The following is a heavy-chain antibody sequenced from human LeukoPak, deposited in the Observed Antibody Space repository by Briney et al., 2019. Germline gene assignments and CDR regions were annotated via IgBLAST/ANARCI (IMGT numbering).Heavy chain of an antibody. CDR3: ARDQGTFDY. CDR1: GFAFSNYE. CDR2: ISSSSKTI. J-gene: IGHJ4*02. Sequence: PEGSLRLSCAASGFAFSNYEMNWVRQAPGKGLEWVSYISSSSKTIYYADSVKGRFTISRDNAKNSLYLQMNSMRDEDSAVYYCARDQGTFDYWGQGTLVTVSS. V-gene: IGHV3-48*03.